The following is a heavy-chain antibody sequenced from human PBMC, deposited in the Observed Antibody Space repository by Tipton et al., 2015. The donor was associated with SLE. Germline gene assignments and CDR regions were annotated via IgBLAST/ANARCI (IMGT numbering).Heavy chain of an antibody. CDR3: ARDISGYSSSWFYYYSAMDV. D-gene: IGHD6-13*01. J-gene: IGHJ6*02. CDR2: INHSGST. Sequence: LRLSCAVYGGSFSGYSWSWIRQPPGKGLEWIGEINHSGSTNYNPSLKSRVTISLDTSKNQFSLKLTSVTTVDTAVYHCARDISGYSSSWFYYYSAMDVWGQGTTVTVSS. CDR1: GGSFSGYS. V-gene: IGHV4-34*01.